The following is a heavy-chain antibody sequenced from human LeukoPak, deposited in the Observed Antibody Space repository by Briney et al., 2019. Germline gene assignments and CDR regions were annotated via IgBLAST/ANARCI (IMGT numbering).Heavy chain of an antibody. V-gene: IGHV1-46*01. CDR3: AAEETVDCSGTSCYPP. CDR1: GYTFTSYY. CDR2: INPSGGST. J-gene: IGHJ5*02. D-gene: IGHD2-2*01. Sequence: ASVKVSCKASGYTFTSYYMHWVRQAPGQGLEWMGIINPSGGSTSYAQKFQGRVTMTRDTSTSTVYMELSSLRSEDTAVYYCAAEETVDCSGTSCYPPWGQGTLVTVSS.